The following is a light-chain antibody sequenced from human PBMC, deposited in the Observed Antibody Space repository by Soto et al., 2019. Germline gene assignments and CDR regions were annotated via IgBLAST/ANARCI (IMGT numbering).Light chain of an antibody. J-gene: IGKJ1*01. V-gene: IGKV1-6*01. CDR3: LQDYNYPWT. CDR1: TGIRTD. CDR2: AAT. Sequence: AIQLTQSPSSLSASVGDRVTITCRASTGIRTDLSWYQQKPGKVPKVLIYAATSLHSGVPSRFSGSGSGTDFTLTISRLQPEDFATYYCLQDYNYPWTFGQGTKVDIK.